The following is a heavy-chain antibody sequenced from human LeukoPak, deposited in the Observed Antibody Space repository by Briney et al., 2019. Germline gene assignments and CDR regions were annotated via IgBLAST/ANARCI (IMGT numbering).Heavy chain of an antibody. CDR3: ARARYYYDSSGYPDY. D-gene: IGHD3-22*01. CDR1: GYTFTSYG. V-gene: IGHV1-18*01. CDR2: ISAYNGNT. J-gene: IGHJ4*02. Sequence: ASVKVSCKASGYTFTSYGISWVRQAPGQGLEWMGWISAYNGNTNYALKLQGRVTMTTDTSTSTAYMELRSLRSDDTAVYYCARARYYYDSSGYPDYWDQGTLVTVSS.